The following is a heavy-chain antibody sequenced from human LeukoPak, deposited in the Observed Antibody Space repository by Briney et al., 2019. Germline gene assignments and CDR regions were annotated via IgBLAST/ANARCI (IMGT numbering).Heavy chain of an antibody. D-gene: IGHD3-22*01. CDR1: GYTFTSYG. Sequence: ASVKVSCKASGYTFTSYGISWVRQAPGQGLEWMGWTSAYNGNTNYAQKLQGRVTMTTDTSTSTAYMELRSLRSDDTAVYYCVFHEYYYDSSGYLDYWGQGTLVTVSS. V-gene: IGHV1-18*01. CDR3: VFHEYYYDSSGYLDY. J-gene: IGHJ4*02. CDR2: TSAYNGNT.